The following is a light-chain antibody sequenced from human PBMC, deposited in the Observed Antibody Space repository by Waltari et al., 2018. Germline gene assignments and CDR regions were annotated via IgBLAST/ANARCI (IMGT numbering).Light chain of an antibody. V-gene: IGLV4-60*03. J-gene: IGLJ3*02. CDR2: LEGSGSY. Sequence: QPVLTQSSSASASLGSLVKLTCTLSRGHSSYIIAWHQQQPGKAPRYLMKLEGSGSYNKGSGVPDRFSGSSSGADRYLTISNLQSEDEADYYCETWDSNTRVFGGGTKLTVL. CDR3: ETWDSNTRV. CDR1: RGHSSYI.